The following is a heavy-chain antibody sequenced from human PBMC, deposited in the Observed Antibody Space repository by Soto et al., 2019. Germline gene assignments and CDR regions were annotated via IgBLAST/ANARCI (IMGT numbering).Heavy chain of an antibody. D-gene: IGHD5-18*01. CDR2: ISAYNGNT. Sequence: QVQLVQSGAEVKKPGASVKVSCKASGYTFTSYGISWVRQAPVQGLEWMGWISAYNGNTNYAQKLQGRVTMTTDTSTSTAYMELRSLRSDDTAVYYCARDTSFGPWIQLWPIEYYYGMDVWGQGTTVTVSS. CDR3: ARDTSFGPWIQLWPIEYYYGMDV. CDR1: GYTFTSYG. J-gene: IGHJ6*02. V-gene: IGHV1-18*04.